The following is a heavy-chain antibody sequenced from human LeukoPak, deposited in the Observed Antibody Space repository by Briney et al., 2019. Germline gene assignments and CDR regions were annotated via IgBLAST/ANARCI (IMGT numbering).Heavy chain of an antibody. D-gene: IGHD3-10*01. CDR3: ARQRWVGDNWFDP. J-gene: IGHJ5*02. CDR2: IYDSGST. CDR1: GGSISSYF. Sequence: SETLSLTCTVSGGSISSYFWTWIRQPPGKGLGWIGYIYDSGSTSYNPSLKSRVTISVDTSKNQFSLKLSSVTAADTAVYYCARQRWVGDNWFDPWGQGTLVTVSS. V-gene: IGHV4-59*08.